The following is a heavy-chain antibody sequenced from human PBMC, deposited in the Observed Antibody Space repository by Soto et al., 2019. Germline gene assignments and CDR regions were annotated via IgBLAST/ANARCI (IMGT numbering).Heavy chain of an antibody. J-gene: IGHJ3*02. V-gene: IGHV1-69*13. D-gene: IGHD6-19*01. Sequence: ASVKVSCKASGGTFSSYAISWVRQAPGQGLEWMGGIIPIFGTANYAQKFQGRVTITADESTSTAYMELSSLRSEDTAVYYCARDAYSSGWYQAFDIWGQGTMVT. CDR2: IIPIFGTA. CDR3: ARDAYSSGWYQAFDI. CDR1: GGTFSSYA.